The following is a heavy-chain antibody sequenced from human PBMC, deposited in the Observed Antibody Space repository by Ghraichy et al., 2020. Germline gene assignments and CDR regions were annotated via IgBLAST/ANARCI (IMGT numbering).Heavy chain of an antibody. CDR3: ATAIAAAGENY. D-gene: IGHD6-13*01. CDR2: ISITSTTI. CDR1: TFTFRSFS. V-gene: IGHV3-48*02. J-gene: IGHJ4*02. Sequence: GGSLRLSFAASTFTFRSFSMNWVRQAPGKGLEWVSHISITSTTIYYADSVKGRFTISRDNDRNTLYLQMDSLRDEDTAVYYCATAIAAAGENYWGQGTLVTVSS.